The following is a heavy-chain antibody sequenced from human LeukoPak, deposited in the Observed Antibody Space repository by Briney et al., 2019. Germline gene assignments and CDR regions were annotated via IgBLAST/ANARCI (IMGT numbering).Heavy chain of an antibody. CDR1: GFPFSNFE. D-gene: IGHD5-18*01. J-gene: IGHJ4*02. CDR2: ISSSGSTI. Sequence: PGGSLRLSCAASGFPFSNFEVNWVRQAPGKGLEWVSYISSSGSTIYYAESVKGRFTISRDNAKNSLYLQMNSLGAEDKPVFYCATDDRYNHGPTLHYWGQGTLVTVSS. CDR3: ATDDRYNHGPTLHY. V-gene: IGHV3-48*03.